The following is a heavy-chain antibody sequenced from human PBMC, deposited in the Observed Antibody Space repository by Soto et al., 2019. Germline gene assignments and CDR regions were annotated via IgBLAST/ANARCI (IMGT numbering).Heavy chain of an antibody. Sequence: PGGSLRLSCAGSGFTFGDSYMSWIRQAPGKGLEWLSYISPGSRYPAYADSVKGRFTISRDNAKRSLYLQMMSLTAEDTAIYYCVRGGGGGLVDPWGQGTMVTV. CDR2: ISPGSRYP. J-gene: IGHJ5*02. D-gene: IGHD2-15*01. V-gene: IGHV3-11*06. CDR3: VRGGGGGLVDP. CDR1: GFTFGDSY.